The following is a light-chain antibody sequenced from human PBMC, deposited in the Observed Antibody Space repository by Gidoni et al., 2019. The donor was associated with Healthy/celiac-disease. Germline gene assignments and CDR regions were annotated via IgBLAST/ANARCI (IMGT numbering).Light chain of an antibody. CDR2: DVS. CDR1: SSDVGGYNY. CDR3: SSYTSSSFVV. J-gene: IGLJ2*01. Sequence: QSALTQPASVSGSPGQSITISCTGTSSDVGGYNYVSWYQQHPGIAPKLMIYDVSNRPSGVSNRFSGSKSGNTASLTISGLQAEDEADYYCSSYTSSSFVVFGGGTKLTV. V-gene: IGLV2-14*03.